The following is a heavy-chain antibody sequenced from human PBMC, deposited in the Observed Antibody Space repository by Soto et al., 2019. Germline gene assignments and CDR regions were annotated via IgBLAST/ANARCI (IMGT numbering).Heavy chain of an antibody. CDR2: ISSSSSYI. CDR3: ASGDYCSSTSCSAYFDY. J-gene: IGHJ4*02. CDR1: GFTFSSYS. D-gene: IGHD2-2*01. V-gene: IGHV3-21*01. Sequence: PVGSLRLSCAASGFTFSSYSMNWVRQAPGKGLEWVSSISSSSSYIYYADSVKGRFTISRDNAKNSLYLQMNSLRAEDTAVYYCASGDYCSSTSCSAYFDYWGQGTLVTVSS.